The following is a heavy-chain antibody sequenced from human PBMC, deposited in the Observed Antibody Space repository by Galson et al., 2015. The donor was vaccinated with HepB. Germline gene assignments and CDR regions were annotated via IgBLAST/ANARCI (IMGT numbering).Heavy chain of an antibody. CDR1: GFTFSSYS. CDR3: ASEYYYDSSGGDAFDI. J-gene: IGHJ3*02. D-gene: IGHD3-22*01. V-gene: IGHV3-48*01. Sequence: SLRLSCAASGFTFSSYSMNWVRQAPGKGLEWVSYISSSSSTIYYADSVKGRFTISRDNAKNSLYLQMNSLRAEDTAVYYCASEYYYDSSGGDAFDIWGQGTMVTVSS. CDR2: ISSSSSTI.